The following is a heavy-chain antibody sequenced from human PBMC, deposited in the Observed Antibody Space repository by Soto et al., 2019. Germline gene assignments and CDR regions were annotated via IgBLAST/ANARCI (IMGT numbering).Heavy chain of an antibody. CDR1: GGSISSYY. J-gene: IGHJ4*02. V-gene: IGHV4-59*01. Sequence: PSETLSLTCTVSGGSISSYYWSWIRQPPGKGLEWIGYIYYSGSTNYNPSLKSRVTISVDTSKNQFSLKLSSVTAADTAVYYCARVSVAGIIIDYWGQGTLVTVSS. CDR3: ARVSVAGIIIDY. D-gene: IGHD6-19*01. CDR2: IYYSGST.